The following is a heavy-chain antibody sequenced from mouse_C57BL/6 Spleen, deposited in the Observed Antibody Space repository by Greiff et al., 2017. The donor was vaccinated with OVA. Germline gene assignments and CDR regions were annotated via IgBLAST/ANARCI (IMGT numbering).Heavy chain of an antibody. CDR1: GFSLTSYG. D-gene: IGHD2-1*01. CDR3: ARNSRGNYAWFAY. CDR2: IWSGGST. Sequence: QVQLQQSGPGLVQPSQSLSITCTVSGFSLTSYGVHWVRQSPGQGLEWLGVIWSGGSTDYNAAFIPRLGISKDNSKSQVFSKMNKLQGDDTAINYGARNSRGNYAWFAYWGQGTLVTVSA. J-gene: IGHJ3*01. V-gene: IGHV2-2*01.